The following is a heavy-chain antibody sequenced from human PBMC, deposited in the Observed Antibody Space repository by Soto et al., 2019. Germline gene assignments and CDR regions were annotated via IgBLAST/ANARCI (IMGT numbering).Heavy chain of an antibody. J-gene: IGHJ6*02. CDR1: GFTFISYS. CDR3: AREYVWTGLVHYYYYGMDV. CDR2: ISSSSSTI. D-gene: IGHD3-16*01. Sequence: HPXESLRLSCAASGFTFISYSMNWVRQAPGKGLEWVSYISSSSSTIYYADSVKGRFTISRDNAKNSLYLQMNSLRDEDTAVYYCAREYVWTGLVHYYYYGMDVWGQGTTVTVSS. V-gene: IGHV3-48*02.